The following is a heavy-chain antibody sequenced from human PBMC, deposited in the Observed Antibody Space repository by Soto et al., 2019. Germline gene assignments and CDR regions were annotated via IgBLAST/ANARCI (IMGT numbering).Heavy chain of an antibody. J-gene: IGHJ6*02. CDR2: INAGNGNT. CDR3: ARGGGLLYYYYGMDV. Sequence: ASVKVSCKASGYTFTSYAMHWVRQAPGQRLEWMGWINAGNGNTKYSQKFQGRVTITRDTSASTAYMELSSLRSEDTALYYCARGGGLLYYYYGMDVWGQGTTVTVSS. D-gene: IGHD2-15*01. V-gene: IGHV1-3*01. CDR1: GYTFTSYA.